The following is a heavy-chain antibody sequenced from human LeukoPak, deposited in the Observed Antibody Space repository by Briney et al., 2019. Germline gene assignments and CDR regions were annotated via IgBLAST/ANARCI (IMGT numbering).Heavy chain of an antibody. Sequence: KASETLSLTCTVSGASISSYYWSWLRQPPGKGLEWIGDIYYSGSIKYNPSLKSRVTMSVDTSKNQFSLKLSSVTAADTAIYYCARENPSGYYNRPIDYWGQGTLVTVSS. J-gene: IGHJ4*02. V-gene: IGHV4-59*01. CDR2: IYYSGSI. CDR3: ARENPSGYYNRPIDY. D-gene: IGHD3-22*01. CDR1: GASISSYY.